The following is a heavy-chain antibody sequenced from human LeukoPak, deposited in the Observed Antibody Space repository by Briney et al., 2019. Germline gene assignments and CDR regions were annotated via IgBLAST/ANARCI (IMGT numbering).Heavy chain of an antibody. CDR2: IYSGGST. V-gene: IGHV3-53*01. D-gene: IGHD3-16*01. J-gene: IGHJ4*02. CDR1: GFTFGDYA. Sequence: PGGSLRLSCTASGFTFGDYAMSWVRQAPGKGLEWVSVIYSGGSTYYADSVKGRFTISRDNSKNTLYLQMNSLRAEDTAVYYCARASISDYDYVWGSYSSGGFDYWGQGTLVTVSS. CDR3: ARASISDYDYVWGSYSSGGFDY.